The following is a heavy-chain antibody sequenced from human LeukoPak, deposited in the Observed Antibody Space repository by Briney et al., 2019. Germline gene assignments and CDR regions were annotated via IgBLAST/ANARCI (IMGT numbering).Heavy chain of an antibody. CDR1: GGSITSTNY. CDR3: AREGGPYRPLDY. J-gene: IGHJ4*02. V-gene: IGHV4-4*02. CDR2: GNLQGST. Sequence: SETLSLTCGVSGGSITSTNYWTWVRQPPGKGLEWIGEGNLQGSTNYNPSLMGRVAISVDMSENHISLQLTSVPAADTAVYYCAREGGPYRPLDYSGQGTLVTVSS.